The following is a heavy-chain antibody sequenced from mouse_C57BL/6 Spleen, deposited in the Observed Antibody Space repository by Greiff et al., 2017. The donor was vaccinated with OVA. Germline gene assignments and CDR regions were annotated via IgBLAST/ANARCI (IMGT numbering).Heavy chain of an antibody. CDR3: TGERYSKWYFDV. CDR2: IRLKSDNYAT. J-gene: IGHJ1*03. Sequence: EVKVEESGGGLVQPGGSMKLSCVASGFTFSNYWMNWVRQSPEKGLEWVAQIRLKSDNYATHYAESVQGRFTISRDDSKSSVYLQMNNLRAEDTGIYYCTGERYSKWYFDVWGTGTTVTVSS. CDR1: GFTFSNYW. V-gene: IGHV6-3*01. D-gene: IGHD2-5*01.